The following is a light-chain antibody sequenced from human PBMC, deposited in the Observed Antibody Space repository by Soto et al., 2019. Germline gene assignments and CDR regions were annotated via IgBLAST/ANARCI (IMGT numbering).Light chain of an antibody. CDR2: GAS. J-gene: IGKJ1*01. V-gene: IGKV3-20*01. CDR3: QQYGSSPQT. Sequence: EIVLTQSPGTLSLSPGERATLSCRASKSDSSSYLAWYQQKPGQAPRLLIYGASSRATGIPDRFSGSGSGTDFTLTISRLEPEDFAVYYCQQYGSSPQTFGQGTKVEIK. CDR1: KSDSSSY.